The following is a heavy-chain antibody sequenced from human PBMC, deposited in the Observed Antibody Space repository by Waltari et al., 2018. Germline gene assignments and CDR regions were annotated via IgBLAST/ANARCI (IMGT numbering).Heavy chain of an antibody. V-gene: IGHV3-66*02. J-gene: IGHJ4*02. CDR2: VYAAGST. D-gene: IGHD5-18*01. Sequence: EVQLVESGGALVHPGGSLRLSCAASAFTFSSKHMAWVRQAPGKGLEWVLIVYAAGSTYYADSVMGRFTISRDNSKNTLHLQMNSLRSEDTAIYYCATARDEETAMVYFDHWGEGSLVSVSS. CDR1: AFTFSSKH. CDR3: ATARDEETAMVYFDH.